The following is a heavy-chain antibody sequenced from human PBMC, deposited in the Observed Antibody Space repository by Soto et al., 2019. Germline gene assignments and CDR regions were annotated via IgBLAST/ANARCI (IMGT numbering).Heavy chain of an antibody. V-gene: IGHV3-23*01. CDR3: AKGLLNGRWYAAD. CDR2: ITKSGDT. J-gene: IGHJ4*02. D-gene: IGHD6-13*01. Sequence: EVHLLESGGGLVQPGESLRLSCETSGFTFSSCVITWVRQAPGKGLEWVAVITKSGDTDYADSVKGRFTISRDNSKNTVYLQMNSLRAEDTAVYYCAKGLLNGRWYAADWGQGALVTVSS. CDR1: GFTFSSCV.